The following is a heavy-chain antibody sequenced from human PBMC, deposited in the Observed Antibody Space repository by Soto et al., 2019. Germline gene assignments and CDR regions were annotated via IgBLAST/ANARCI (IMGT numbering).Heavy chain of an antibody. CDR1: GFTFSNYA. V-gene: IGHV3-30-3*01. CDR3: ARAGCDGGTCYTLVGLRYGMDV. D-gene: IGHD2-15*01. J-gene: IGHJ6*02. CDR2: ISYDGNNK. Sequence: QVQLVESGGGMVQPGRSLRLSCAASGFTFSNYAMYWVRQAPGKGLEWVAVISYDGNNKYYADSVKGRFTISRDNSKNTLYLQMNSLRAEDTAVYYCARAGCDGGTCYTLVGLRYGMDVWGQGTTVTVSS.